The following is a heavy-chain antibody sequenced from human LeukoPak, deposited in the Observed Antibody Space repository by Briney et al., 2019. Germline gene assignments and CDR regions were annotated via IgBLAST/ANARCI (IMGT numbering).Heavy chain of an antibody. CDR2: IYYSGST. V-gene: IGHV4-30-4*01. J-gene: IGHJ6*02. CDR1: GGSISSGDYY. CDR3: ARVATVVAANYYYYGMDV. D-gene: IGHD2-15*01. Sequence: SQTLSLTCTVSGGSISSGDYYWSWIRQPPRKGLEWIGYIYYSGSTYYNPSLKSRVTISVDTSKNQFSLKLSSVTAADTAVYYCARVATVVAANYYYYGMDVWGQGTTVTVSS.